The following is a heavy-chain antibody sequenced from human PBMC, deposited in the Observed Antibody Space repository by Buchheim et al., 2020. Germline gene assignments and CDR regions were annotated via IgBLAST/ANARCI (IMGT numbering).Heavy chain of an antibody. CDR3: VYGSGSDRGYYYYGMDV. J-gene: IGHJ6*02. CDR2: INPNSGGT. V-gene: IGHV1-2*04. Sequence: QVQLVQSGAEVKKPGASVKVSCKASGYTFTGYYMHWVRQAPGQGLEWMGWINPNSGGTNYAQKFQGWVTMTRGTSISTAYMELSRLRSDDTAVYYCVYGSGSDRGYYYYGMDVWGQGTT. D-gene: IGHD3-10*01. CDR1: GYTFTGYY.